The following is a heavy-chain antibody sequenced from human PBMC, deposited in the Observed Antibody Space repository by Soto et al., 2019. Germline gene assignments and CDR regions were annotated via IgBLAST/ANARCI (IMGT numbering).Heavy chain of an antibody. J-gene: IGHJ5*02. D-gene: IGHD1-26*01. CDR3: ARCIVGAMNWFDP. CDR1: GGSISSSIYY. V-gene: IGHV4-39*01. CDR2: IYYSGST. Sequence: SETLSLTCTVSGGSISSSIYYWGWIRQPPGKGLEWIGSIYYSGSTYYNPSLKSRVTISVDTSKNQFSLKLSSVTAADTAVYYCARCIVGAMNWFDPWGQGTLVTVSS.